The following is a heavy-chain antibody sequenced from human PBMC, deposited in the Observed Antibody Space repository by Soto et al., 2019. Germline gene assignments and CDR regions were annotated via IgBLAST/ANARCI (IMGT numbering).Heavy chain of an antibody. J-gene: IGHJ4*02. CDR1: GFTFSSYE. CDR2: ISSSGSTI. Sequence: PGGSLRLSCAASGFTFSSYEMNWVRQAPGKGLEWVSYISSSGSTIYYADSVKGRFTISRDNVKNSVYLQMDSLRAEDTAVYYCVRGGHGSGSYLGSYWGQGILVTVSS. D-gene: IGHD3-10*01. V-gene: IGHV3-48*03. CDR3: VRGGHGSGSYLGSY.